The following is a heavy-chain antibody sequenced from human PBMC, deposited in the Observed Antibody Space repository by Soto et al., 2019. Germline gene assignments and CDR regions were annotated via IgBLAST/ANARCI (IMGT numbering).Heavy chain of an antibody. Sequence: PSEPLSLTCAVSGGSISSGGYSWSWIRQPPGKGLVWIGYIYHSWSTYYNPSLKSRVTISVDRSKNQFSLKLSSVTAVDTAVYYCARASTTVTTLDYWGQGTLVTVSS. CDR1: GGSISSGGYS. D-gene: IGHD4-17*01. V-gene: IGHV4-30-2*01. J-gene: IGHJ4*02. CDR3: ARASTTVTTLDY. CDR2: IYHSWST.